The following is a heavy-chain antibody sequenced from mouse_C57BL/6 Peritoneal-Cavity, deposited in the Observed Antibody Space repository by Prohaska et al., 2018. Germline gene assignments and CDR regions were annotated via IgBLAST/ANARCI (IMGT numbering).Heavy chain of an antibody. CDR1: GYTFTSYW. J-gene: IGHJ3*01. D-gene: IGHD1-1*01. Sequence: QVQLQQPGAELVRPGSSVKLSCKASGYTFTSYWMHWVKQRPIQGLEWICNIEPADSETHYNQKFKDKARWTLEKWYSTAYMQLSRLKSEDATVYYYLGRGYAYWGQGTLGAVSA. V-gene: IGHV1-52*01. CDR2: IEPADSET. CDR3: LGRGYAY.